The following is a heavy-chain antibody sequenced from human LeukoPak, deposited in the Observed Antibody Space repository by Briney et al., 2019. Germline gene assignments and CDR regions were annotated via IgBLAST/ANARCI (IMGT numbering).Heavy chain of an antibody. J-gene: IGHJ3*02. V-gene: IGHV3-13*01. CDR1: GFTFSNYD. CDR2: IGTGGDT. Sequence: GGSLKLACVASGFTFSNYDMHWVRQGTGRGLEWVSGIGTGGDTHYPDSVKGRFTISRENAKNSLYLQMNSLRVGDTAMYYCARAARFYGSSGAHAFDIWGQGTMVTVS. D-gene: IGHD3-22*01. CDR3: ARAARFYGSSGAHAFDI.